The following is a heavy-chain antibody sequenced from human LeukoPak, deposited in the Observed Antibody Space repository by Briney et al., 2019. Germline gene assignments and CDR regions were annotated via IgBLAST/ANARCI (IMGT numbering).Heavy chain of an antibody. CDR3: ARGYSSGWSSDY. D-gene: IGHD6-19*01. V-gene: IGHV4-39*07. CDR1: GDSINNNNYY. J-gene: IGHJ4*02. CDR2: IYHSGST. Sequence: SETLSLTCTVSGDSINNNNYYWGWIRQPPGKGLEWIGSIYHSGSTYYNPSLKSRVTISVDTSKNQFSLKLSSVTAADTAVYYCARGYSSGWSSDYWGQGTLVTVSS.